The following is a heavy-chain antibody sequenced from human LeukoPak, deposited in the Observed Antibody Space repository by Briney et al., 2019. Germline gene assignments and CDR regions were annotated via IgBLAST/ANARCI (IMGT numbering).Heavy chain of an antibody. D-gene: IGHD3-10*01. CDR3: ARVLDYYGSGTRDFDY. V-gene: IGHV4-39*07. Sequence: PSETLSLTCTVSGVSISSSNSYWGWIRQPPGKGLGWIGSMYHSGTTSYNPSLKSRVTMAVDTSKNQFSLELTSVTAAGTAVYYCARVLDYYGSGTRDFDYWGQGTLVTVSS. CDR1: GVSISSSNSY. J-gene: IGHJ4*02. CDR2: MYHSGTT.